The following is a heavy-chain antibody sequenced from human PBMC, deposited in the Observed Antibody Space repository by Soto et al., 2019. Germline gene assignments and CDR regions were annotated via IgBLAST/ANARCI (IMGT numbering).Heavy chain of an antibody. V-gene: IGHV3-23*01. CDR3: AKDRAFGGVIAPYYYYGMDV. D-gene: IGHD3-16*02. Sequence: PGGSLRLSCAASGFTFSSYGMHWVRQAPGKGLEWVAVISGSGGSTYYADSVKGRFTISRDNSKNTLYLQMNSLRAEDTAVYYCAKDRAFGGVIAPYYYYGMDVWGQGTTVTVSS. CDR1: GFTFSSYG. J-gene: IGHJ6*02. CDR2: ISGSGGST.